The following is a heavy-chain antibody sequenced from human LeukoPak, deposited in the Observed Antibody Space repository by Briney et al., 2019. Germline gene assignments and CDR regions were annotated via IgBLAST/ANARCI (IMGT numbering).Heavy chain of an antibody. CDR3: ARDAYCSSTSCYGDY. Sequence: PGASVKVSCKASGYTFTSYGISWVRQAPGQGLEWMGWISAYNGNTNYAQKLQGRVTMTTDTSTSTAYMELRSLRSDDTAVYYCARDAYCSSTSCYGDYWGQGTLVTVSS. J-gene: IGHJ4*02. CDR2: ISAYNGNT. CDR1: GYTFTSYG. V-gene: IGHV1-18*01. D-gene: IGHD2-2*01.